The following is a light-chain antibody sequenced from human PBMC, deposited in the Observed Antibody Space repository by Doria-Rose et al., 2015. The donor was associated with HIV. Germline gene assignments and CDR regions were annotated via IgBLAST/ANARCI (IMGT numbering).Light chain of an antibody. CDR3: HQYGTSWT. Sequence: EIVLTQSPGTLSLSPGERATLPCRASRSFSSTYLAWYQQKPGQAPSLLIYDGSTRATGIPDRFSASGSGTDFTLTINRLEPEDFALYYCHQYGTSWTFGQGTKVEI. CDR2: DGS. J-gene: IGKJ1*01. CDR1: RSFSSTY. V-gene: IGKV3-20*01.